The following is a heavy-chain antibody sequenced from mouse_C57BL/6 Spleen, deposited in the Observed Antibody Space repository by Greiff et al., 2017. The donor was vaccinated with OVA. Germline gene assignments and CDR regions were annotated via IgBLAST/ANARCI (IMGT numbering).Heavy chain of an antibody. CDR2: IYPGSGNT. CDR3: AKERGYYAMDY. J-gene: IGHJ4*01. CDR1: GYTFTDYY. V-gene: IGHV1-76*01. Sequence: QVQLQQSGAELVRPGASVKLSCKASGYTFTDYYINWVKQRPGQGLEWIARIYPGSGNTYYNEKFKGKATLTAEKSSSTAYMQLSSLTSEDSAFYFCAKERGYYAMDYWGQGTSVTVSS.